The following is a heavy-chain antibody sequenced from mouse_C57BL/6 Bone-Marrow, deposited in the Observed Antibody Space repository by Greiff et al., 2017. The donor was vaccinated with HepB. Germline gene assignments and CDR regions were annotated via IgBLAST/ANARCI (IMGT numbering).Heavy chain of an antibody. V-gene: IGHV1-50*01. J-gene: IGHJ3*01. CDR2: IDPSDSYT. CDR1: GYTFTSYW. Sequence: VQLQQPGAELVKPGASVKLSCKASGYTFTSYWMQWVKQRPGQGLEWIGEIDPSDSYTNYNQKFKGKATLTVDTSSSTAYMQLSSLTSEDSAVYYCARSYYGKWFAYWGQGTLVTVSA. D-gene: IGHD2-1*01. CDR3: ARSYYGKWFAY.